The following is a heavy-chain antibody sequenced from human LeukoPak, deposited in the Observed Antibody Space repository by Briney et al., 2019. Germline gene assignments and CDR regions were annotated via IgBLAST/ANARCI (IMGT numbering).Heavy chain of an antibody. V-gene: IGHV4-34*01. CDR2: INHSGST. Sequence: SETLSLTCAVYGGSFSGYYWSWIRQPPGKGLEWIGEINHSGSTNYNPSLKSRVTISVDTSKNQFSLKLSSVTAADTAVYYCARLYGDYVGYYGMDVWGQGTTVTVSS. J-gene: IGHJ6*02. D-gene: IGHD4-17*01. CDR1: GGSFSGYY. CDR3: ARLYGDYVGYYGMDV.